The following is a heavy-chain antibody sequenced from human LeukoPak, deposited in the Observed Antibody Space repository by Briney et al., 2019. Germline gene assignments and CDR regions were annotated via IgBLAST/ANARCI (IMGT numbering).Heavy chain of an antibody. CDR1: GFTFSSYG. CDR3: AKDSEPPGSGSYSDLGY. V-gene: IGHV3-33*06. D-gene: IGHD3-10*01. J-gene: IGHJ4*02. Sequence: GGSLRLSCAASGFTFSSYGMHWVRQAPGKGLEWVAVIWYDGSNKYYADSVKGRFTISRDNSKNTLYLQMNSLRAEDTAVYYCAKDSEPPGSGSYSDLGYWGQGTLVTVSS. CDR2: IWYDGSNK.